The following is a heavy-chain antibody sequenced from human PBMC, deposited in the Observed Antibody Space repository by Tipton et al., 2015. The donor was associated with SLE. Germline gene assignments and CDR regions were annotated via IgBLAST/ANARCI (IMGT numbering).Heavy chain of an antibody. CDR1: GYSMTNGFY. D-gene: IGHD1-7*01. CDR3: ARRYNWNYKDYFDY. CDR2: IFHSGST. V-gene: IGHV4-38-2*01. Sequence: TLSLTCAVSGYSMTNGFYWGWIRQSPGKGLEWIATIFHSGSTYYNPSLKSRVTISVDTSKNEFSLKLSSVSAADTAVYYCARRYNWNYKDYFDYWGQGTPVTVSS. J-gene: IGHJ4*02.